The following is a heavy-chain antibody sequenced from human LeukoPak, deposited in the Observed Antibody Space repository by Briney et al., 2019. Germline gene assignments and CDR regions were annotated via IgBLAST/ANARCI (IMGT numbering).Heavy chain of an antibody. CDR3: TTALSWSGYSMGGYYFDY. Sequence: PSETLSLTCAVSGGSISSSNWWSWVRQPPGKGLEWVGRIKSKTDGGTTDYAAPVKGRFTISRDDSKNTLYLQMNSLKTEDTAVYYCTTALSWSGYSMGGYYFDYWGQGTLVTVSS. J-gene: IGHJ4*02. D-gene: IGHD3-3*01. V-gene: IGHV3-15*01. CDR2: IKSKTDGGTT. CDR1: GGSISSSNW.